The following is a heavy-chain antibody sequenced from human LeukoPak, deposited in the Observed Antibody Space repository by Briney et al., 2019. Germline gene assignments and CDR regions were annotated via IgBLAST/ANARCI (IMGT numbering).Heavy chain of an antibody. V-gene: IGHV5-51*01. CDR1: GHSFTSYW. CDR3: ARSRWELLLFYFDY. CDR2: IYPGDSDT. J-gene: IGHJ4*02. Sequence: GESLKISRKGSGHSFTSYWIGWVRQMPGKGLEWMGIIYPGDSDTRYSPSFQGQVTISADKSISTAYLQWSSLKASDTAMYYCARSRWELLLFYFDYWGQGTLVTVSS. D-gene: IGHD1-26*01.